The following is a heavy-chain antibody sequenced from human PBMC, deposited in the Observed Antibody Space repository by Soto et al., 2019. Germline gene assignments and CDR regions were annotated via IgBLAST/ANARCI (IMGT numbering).Heavy chain of an antibody. CDR2: VSGGSGTT. V-gene: IGHV3-23*01. CDR1: GFSFSTYG. J-gene: IGHJ4*02. Sequence: EVQLLESGGGLVQPGGSLRLSCAVSGFSFSTYGMTWVRQAPGKGLEWVSGVSGGSGTTHYADSVKGRFTITGDTSKNTVYLQMNSLRVEDTAVYYCAKWNGYGDHWGQGTLVTVSS. CDR3: AKWNGYGDH. D-gene: IGHD1-1*01.